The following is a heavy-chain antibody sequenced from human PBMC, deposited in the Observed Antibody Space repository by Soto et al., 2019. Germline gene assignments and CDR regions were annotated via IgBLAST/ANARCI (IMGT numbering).Heavy chain of an antibody. CDR3: ERGVVVNQQLVRGSDRFDP. Sequence: EVQLVESGGGLVQPGGSLTLSCAVSGFTLRSYWMHWVRQAPGKGLEWVARIDSDGRSTNYANSVKGRFTSSRDNAKKTVFLHMNSLTAEDMAVYYCERGVVVNQQLVRGSDRFDPWGQGTVVTVSS. V-gene: IGHV3-74*01. CDR1: GFTLRSYW. CDR2: IDSDGRST. J-gene: IGHJ5*02. D-gene: IGHD6-13*01.